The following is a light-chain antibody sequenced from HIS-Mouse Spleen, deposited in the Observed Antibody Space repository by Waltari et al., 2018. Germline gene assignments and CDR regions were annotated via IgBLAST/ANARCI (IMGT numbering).Light chain of an antibody. CDR1: NIGSKS. Sequence: SYVLTQPPSVSVAPGKTARITCGGNNIGSKSVHWDREKPGQAPVLVGYDDSPRPSGNPEGFSASNSENTATLTISGGEAGDEADYYCQVWDSSSDHVVFGGGTKLTVL. V-gene: IGLV3-21*03. CDR3: QVWDSSSDHVV. J-gene: IGLJ2*01. CDR2: DDS.